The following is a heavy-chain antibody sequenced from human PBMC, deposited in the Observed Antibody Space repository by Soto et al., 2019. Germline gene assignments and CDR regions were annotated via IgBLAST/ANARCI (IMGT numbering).Heavy chain of an antibody. CDR1: GFTFSSYW. D-gene: IGHD5-12*01. Sequence: GGSLRLSCAASGFTFSSYWMRWVRQAPGKGLVWVSRINSDGSTTTYADSVKGRFTISRDNAKNTLYLQMNSLRAEDTAVYYCVRVPTGGYAFSLDDYWGQGTPVTVSS. CDR3: VRVPTGGYAFSLDDY. V-gene: IGHV3-74*01. CDR2: INSDGSTT. J-gene: IGHJ4*02.